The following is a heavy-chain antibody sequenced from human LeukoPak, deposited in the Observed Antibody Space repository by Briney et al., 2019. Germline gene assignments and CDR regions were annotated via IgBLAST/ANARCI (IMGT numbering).Heavy chain of an antibody. D-gene: IGHD3-22*01. CDR2: ILYDGSEK. CDR3: ARDVSSGYLGFDY. J-gene: IGHJ4*02. V-gene: IGHV3-33*01. CDR1: GFTFSTYG. Sequence: PGGSLRLSCAASGFTFSTYGMQWVRQAPGKGLEWVAAILYDGSEKNYADSVEGRFTISRDNSKNTLYVQMNSLRAEDTAVYYCARDVSSGYLGFDYWGQGTLVTVSS.